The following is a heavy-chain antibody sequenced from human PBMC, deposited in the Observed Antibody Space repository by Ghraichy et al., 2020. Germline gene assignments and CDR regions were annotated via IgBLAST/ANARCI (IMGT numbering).Heavy chain of an antibody. D-gene: IGHD6-6*01. J-gene: IGHJ4*02. CDR3: ARADSSSASPFDY. V-gene: IGHV3-23*01. Sequence: LSLTCAASGFTFSSYVMTWVRQAPGKGLEWVSGISGSGASTYYADSVQGRFTISRDNSKNTLYLQMNSLRGEDTALYYCARADSSSASPFDYWGQGTLVTVSS. CDR2: ISGSGAST. CDR1: GFTFSSYV.